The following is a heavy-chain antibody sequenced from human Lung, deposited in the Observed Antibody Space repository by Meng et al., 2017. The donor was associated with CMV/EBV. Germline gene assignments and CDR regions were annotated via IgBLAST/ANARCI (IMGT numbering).Heavy chain of an antibody. J-gene: IGHJ3*01. CDR1: GFTFSSYS. Sequence: ESLKISCAASGFTFSSYSMSWVRQAPGKGLEWVSGISGSGGSTHNADSVKGRFTISRDNSKNKLYLQMNSLRTEDKAVYYCAKDYDFWGLDAFDFWGQGTRVTVSS. CDR3: AKDYDFWGLDAFDF. V-gene: IGHV3-23*01. CDR2: ISGSGGST. D-gene: IGHD3-3*01.